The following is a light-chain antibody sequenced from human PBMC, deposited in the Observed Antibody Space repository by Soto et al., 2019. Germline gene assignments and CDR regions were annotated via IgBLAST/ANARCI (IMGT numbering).Light chain of an antibody. V-gene: IGLV2-14*01. CDR3: SSYAGINNLV. J-gene: IGLJ2*01. CDR1: SSDVGGFKY. Sequence: QSALTQPASVSGSPGQSITISCTGTSSDVGGFKYVSWYQQHPGKAPKLMIYGVSNRPSGVSNRFSGSKSGNTASLTISGLQAEDDADYYCSSYAGINNLVFGGGTKLTVL. CDR2: GVS.